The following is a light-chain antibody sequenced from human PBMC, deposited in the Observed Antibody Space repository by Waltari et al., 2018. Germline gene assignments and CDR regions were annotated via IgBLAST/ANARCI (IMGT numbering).Light chain of an antibody. CDR1: QTVLYNSNDKNY. V-gene: IGKV4-1*01. Sequence: DIVMTQSPDSLAVSLGERATINCKSSQTVLYNSNDKNYLAWYQQKPGQPPKLLIYGAYTRESGVPDRYSGSGSGTDSTLPISSLRAEDGAGYYCQRYYRRRTFGQGTQVEIK. J-gene: IGKJ1*01. CDR2: GAY. CDR3: QRYYRRRT.